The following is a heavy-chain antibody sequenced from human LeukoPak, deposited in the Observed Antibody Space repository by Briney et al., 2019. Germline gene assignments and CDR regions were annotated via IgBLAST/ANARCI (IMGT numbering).Heavy chain of an antibody. CDR2: ISYDGSNK. CDR1: GFTFSSYG. Sequence: GRSLRLSCAASGFTFSSYGMHWVRQAPGKGLEWVAVISYDGSNKYYADSVKGRFTISRDNSKNTLYLQMNSLRAEDTAVYYCATQWELELLFDYWGQGTLVTVSS. CDR3: ATQWELELLFDY. V-gene: IGHV3-30*03. D-gene: IGHD1-7*01. J-gene: IGHJ4*02.